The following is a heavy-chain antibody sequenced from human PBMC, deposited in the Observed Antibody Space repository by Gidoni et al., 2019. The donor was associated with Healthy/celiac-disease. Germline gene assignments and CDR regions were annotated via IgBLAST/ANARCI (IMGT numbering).Heavy chain of an antibody. J-gene: IGHJ4*02. CDR3: AKDMGHYYDSSGAPFDY. Sequence: EVQLVESGGGLVQPGRSLRLSCAASGFTFDDYAMHWVRQAPGKGLEWGSGISWNSGSIGYADSVKGRFTISRDNAKNSLYLQMNSLRAEDTALYYCAKDMGHYYDSSGAPFDYWGQGTLVTVSS. CDR1: GFTFDDYA. V-gene: IGHV3-9*01. D-gene: IGHD3-22*01. CDR2: ISWNSGSI.